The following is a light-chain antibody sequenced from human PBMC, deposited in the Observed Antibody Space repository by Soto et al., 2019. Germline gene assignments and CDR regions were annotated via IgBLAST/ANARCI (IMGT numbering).Light chain of an antibody. V-gene: IGLV2-11*01. CDR1: SSDVGGYNY. J-gene: IGLJ3*02. Sequence: QSALTQPRSVSGSPGQSVTISCTGTSSDVGGYNYVSWYQQHPGKAPKLMIYDVSKRPSGVPDRFSGSKSGNTASLPISGLQAEDEADYCCCSYAGSNTVFGGGTKLTVL. CDR2: DVS. CDR3: CSYAGSNTV.